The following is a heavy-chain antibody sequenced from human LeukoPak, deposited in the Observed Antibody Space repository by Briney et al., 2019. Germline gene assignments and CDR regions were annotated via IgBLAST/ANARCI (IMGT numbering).Heavy chain of an antibody. J-gene: IGHJ4*02. CDR2: INHSGST. D-gene: IGHD3-9*01. Sequence: SETLSLTCTVSGGSISSSSYYWGWIRQPPGKGLEWIGEINHSGSTNYNPSLKSRVTISVDTSKNQFSLKLSSVTAADTAAYYCARGLRYFDWLPPTTFPPDYWGQGTLVTVSS. CDR1: GGSISSSSYY. CDR3: ARGLRYFDWLPPTTFPPDY. V-gene: IGHV4-39*07.